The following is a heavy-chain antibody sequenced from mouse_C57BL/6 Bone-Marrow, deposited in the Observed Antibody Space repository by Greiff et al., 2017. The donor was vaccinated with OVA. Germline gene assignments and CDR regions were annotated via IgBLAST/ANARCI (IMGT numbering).Heavy chain of an antibody. J-gene: IGHJ3*01. D-gene: IGHD4-1*02. CDR1: GFNIKDDY. V-gene: IGHV14-4*01. CDR2: IDPENGDT. CDR3: APTGTIFAY. Sequence: DVQLQESGAELVRPGASVKLSCTASGFNIKDDYMHWVKQRPEQGLEWIGWIDPENGDTEYASKFQGKATITADTSSNTAYLQLSSLTSEDTAVYYCAPTGTIFAYWGQGTLVTVSA.